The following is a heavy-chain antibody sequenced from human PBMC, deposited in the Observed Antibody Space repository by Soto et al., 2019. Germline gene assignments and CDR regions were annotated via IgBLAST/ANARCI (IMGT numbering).Heavy chain of an antibody. CDR1: GFTFINYA. V-gene: IGHV3-23*01. Sequence: EVQLLESGGGLIQPGGSLRLSCTASGFTFINYAMNWVRQAPGKGLGWASGTGGGGAVAFNADSVKGRFAISRDNSKNTLYLQMNSLRAEDTALYYCVKKSIGTVTNPVYWSFDLWGRGTLVTVSS. D-gene: IGHD4-17*01. J-gene: IGHJ2*01. CDR2: TGGGGAVA. CDR3: VKKSIGTVTNPVYWSFDL.